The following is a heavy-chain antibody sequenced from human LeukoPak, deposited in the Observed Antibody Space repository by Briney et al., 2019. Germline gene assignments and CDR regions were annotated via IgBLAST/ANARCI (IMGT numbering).Heavy chain of an antibody. CDR3: ARATAAAGTDWFDP. CDR1: GFTFSSLG. D-gene: IGHD6-13*01. CDR2: ISYDGSNK. J-gene: IGHJ5*02. V-gene: IGHV3-30*03. Sequence: GGSLRLSCVASGFTFSSLGMHWVRQAPGKGLEWVAVISYDGSNKYYADSVKGRFTISRDNSKNTLYLQMNSLRAEDTAVYYCARATAAAGTDWFDPWGQGTLVTVSS.